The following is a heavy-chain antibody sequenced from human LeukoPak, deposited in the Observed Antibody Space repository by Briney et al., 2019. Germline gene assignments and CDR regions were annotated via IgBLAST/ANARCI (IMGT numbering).Heavy chain of an antibody. CDR3: AKVSGGEHDFWSDCSQDKWFDP. CDR1: GFTLKSYA. D-gene: IGHD3-3*01. V-gene: IGHV3-23*01. J-gene: IGHJ5*02. CDR2: VGGRGGRV. Sequence: PGGSLRLSCEASGFTLKSYAMSWVRRAPGKGLEWVSAVGGRGGRVYYADSVKGRFTISRENSKKTLLLQMYSLRVEDTAVYYWAKVSGGEHDFWSDCSQDKWFDPWGQGTLVTVSS.